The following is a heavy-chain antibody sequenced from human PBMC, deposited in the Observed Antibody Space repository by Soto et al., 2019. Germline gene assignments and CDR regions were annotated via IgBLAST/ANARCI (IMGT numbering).Heavy chain of an antibody. CDR3: ARGLITFGGVIVAFDY. D-gene: IGHD3-16*02. CDR2: INHSGST. V-gene: IGHV4-34*01. CDR1: GGSFSGYY. J-gene: IGHJ4*02. Sequence: SETLSLTCAVYGGSFSGYYWSWIRQPPGKGLEWIGEINHSGSTNYNPSLKSRVTISVDTSKNQFSLKLSSVTAADTAVYYCARGLITFGGVIVAFDYWGQGTLVTVSS.